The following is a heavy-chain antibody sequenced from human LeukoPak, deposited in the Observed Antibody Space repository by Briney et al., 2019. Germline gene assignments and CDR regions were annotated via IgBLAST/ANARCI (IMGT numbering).Heavy chain of an antibody. V-gene: IGHV4-59*08. CDR1: GASISNYY. J-gene: IGHJ4*02. D-gene: IGHD1-26*01. CDR2: IYYSGTT. CDR3: ARSGSYVGHFDN. Sequence: SETLSLTCTVSGASISNYYCSWIRQSPGKGLEWIGYIYYSGTTNYNPSLKSRVTISVDTSKNQFSLKLTSVTAADTAVYYCARSGSYVGHFDNWGQGTLVTVSS.